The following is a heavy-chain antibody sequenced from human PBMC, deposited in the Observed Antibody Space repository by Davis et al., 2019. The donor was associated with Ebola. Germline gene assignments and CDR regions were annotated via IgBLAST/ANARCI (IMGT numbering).Heavy chain of an antibody. V-gene: IGHV3-33*01. CDR3: ARDSVAAPIYYYYGMDV. CDR2: IWYDGSNK. J-gene: IGHJ6*02. CDR1: GFTFSSYG. D-gene: IGHD6-13*01. Sequence: PGGSLRLSCAASGFTFSSYGMHWVRQAPGKGLEWVAVIWYDGSNKYYADSVKGRFTISRDNSKNTPYLQMNSLRAEDTAVYYCARDSVAAPIYYYYGMDVWGQGTTVTVSS.